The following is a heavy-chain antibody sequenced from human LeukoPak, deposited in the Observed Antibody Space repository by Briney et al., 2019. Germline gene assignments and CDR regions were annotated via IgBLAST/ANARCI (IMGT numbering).Heavy chain of an antibody. J-gene: IGHJ4*02. Sequence: SGGSLRLSCAASGFTFDGYTMNWVRQAPGKGLEWVASISSRSDYIYYADSVRGRFTVSRENAKNSLSPQMNTLRAEDTATYYCARAEASVTAFDFWGQGSLVTVSS. V-gene: IGHV3-21*01. D-gene: IGHD2-21*02. CDR2: ISSRSDYI. CDR3: ARAEASVTAFDF. CDR1: GFTFDGYT.